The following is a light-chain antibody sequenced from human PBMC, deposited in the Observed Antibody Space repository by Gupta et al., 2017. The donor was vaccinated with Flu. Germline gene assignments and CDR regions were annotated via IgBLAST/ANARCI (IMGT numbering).Light chain of an antibody. CDR2: ETS. CDR1: QSVSNW. Sequence: DIQMTQSPSTLSASVGDRVTITCRASQSVSNWLAWYQQKPGKAPQLLIYETSTLERGVPSRFIGSRSGTECTLTIRSLQPDDFATYFCQQYNSSPHSFGQGTKLE. V-gene: IGKV1-5*03. CDR3: QQYNSSPHS. J-gene: IGKJ2*03.